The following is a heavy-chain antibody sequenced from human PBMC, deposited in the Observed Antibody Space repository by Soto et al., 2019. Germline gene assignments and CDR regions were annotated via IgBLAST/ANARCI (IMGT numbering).Heavy chain of an antibody. Sequence: GGSLRLSCAASGFTFSSYAMHWVRQAPGKGLEWVAVISYDGSNKYYADSVKGRFTISRDNSKNTLYLQMNSLRAEDTAVYYCARVMKQLVLGRFDPWGQGTLVTVSS. J-gene: IGHJ5*02. D-gene: IGHD6-6*01. CDR2: ISYDGSNK. CDR3: ARVMKQLVLGRFDP. CDR1: GFTFSSYA. V-gene: IGHV3-30-3*01.